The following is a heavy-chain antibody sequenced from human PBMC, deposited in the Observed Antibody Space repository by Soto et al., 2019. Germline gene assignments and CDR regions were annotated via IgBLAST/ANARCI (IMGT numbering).Heavy chain of an antibody. D-gene: IGHD2-15*01. CDR3: ARDYGNSAATNNYYYYYRDV. J-gene: IGHJ6*03. CDR1: GFTVSSNY. V-gene: IGHV3-66*01. Sequence: EVQLVESGGGLVQPGGSLRLSCAASGFTVSSNYMSWVRQAPGKGLEWVSVIYSGGSTYYADSVKGRFTISRDNSKNTLYLQMNSLRAEDTAVYYCARDYGNSAATNNYYYYYRDVWGKGTTVIVSS. CDR2: IYSGGST.